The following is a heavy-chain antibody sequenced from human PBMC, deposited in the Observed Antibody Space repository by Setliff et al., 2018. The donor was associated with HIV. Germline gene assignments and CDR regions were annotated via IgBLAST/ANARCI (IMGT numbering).Heavy chain of an antibody. V-gene: IGHV4-38-2*01. CDR3: ARAPITVFGVIIIPVYFDY. J-gene: IGHJ4*02. Sequence: SETLSLTCAVSGYSISSGYYWGWVRQPPEKGLEWIGSFYHSGSTYYNPSLKSRVTISVDTSKNQFSLKLSSVTAADTAVYYCARAPITVFGVIIIPVYFDYWGQGTLVTVSS. D-gene: IGHD3-3*01. CDR2: FYHSGST. CDR1: GYSISSGYY.